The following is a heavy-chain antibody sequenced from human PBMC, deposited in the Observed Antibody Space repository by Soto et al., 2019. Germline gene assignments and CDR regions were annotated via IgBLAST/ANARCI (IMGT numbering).Heavy chain of an antibody. J-gene: IGHJ4*02. CDR2: IYWDDDK. Sequence: SGPTLVNPTQTLTLTCTFSGFSLSTSGVGVGWIRQPPGKALEWLALIYWDDDKRYSPSLKTRLTITKDTSKNHVVLTTTNMDPVDTATYCCASMGQQLAFDHWGQGTLVTVSS. CDR1: GFSLSTSGVG. CDR3: ASMGQQLAFDH. D-gene: IGHD2-21*01. V-gene: IGHV2-5*02.